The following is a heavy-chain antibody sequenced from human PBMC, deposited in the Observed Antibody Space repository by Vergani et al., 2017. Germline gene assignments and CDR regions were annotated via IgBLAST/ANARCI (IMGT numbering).Heavy chain of an antibody. CDR1: GYTFTGYS. CDR3: ATTNSSYFGFDD. V-gene: IGHV1-2*02. CDR2: INPNSGDT. Sequence: QVQLVQSGAEVKKPGASVKVSCKASGYTFTGYSMHWVRQAPGQGLEWMGWINPNSGDTRYSQKFQGSVTITRDTSIITAYMELSRLRADDTALYYCATTNSSYFGFDDWGREALVTVSS. J-gene: IGHJ4*02. D-gene: IGHD3-22*01.